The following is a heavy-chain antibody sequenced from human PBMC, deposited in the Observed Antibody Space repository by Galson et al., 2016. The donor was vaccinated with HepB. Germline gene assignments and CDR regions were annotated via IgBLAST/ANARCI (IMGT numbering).Heavy chain of an antibody. CDR1: GGSISSSNW. Sequence: SETLSLTCAVSGGSISSSNWWSWVRQPPGKGLDWIGEIFHSGSTNYNPSLKSRVTISVDKSKNQFSLKLSSVTAADTAVYYCARAEGYLVPADYYYYGMDVWGQGTMVTVSS. D-gene: IGHD2-2*01. CDR3: ARAEGYLVPADYYYYGMDV. V-gene: IGHV4-4*02. CDR2: IFHSGST. J-gene: IGHJ6*02.